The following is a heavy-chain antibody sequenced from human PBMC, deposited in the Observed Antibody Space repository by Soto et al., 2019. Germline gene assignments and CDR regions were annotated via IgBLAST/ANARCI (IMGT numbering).Heavy chain of an antibody. CDR2: INHSGST. Sequence: PSETLSLTCAVYGGCLSDNFWSWIRQPPGKALEWIGEINHSGSTSCNPSLKSRVTISVDTSKKQVSLMLSSVTAAVTAVYYCARGDSLSYDFWSAYYSRKGAYDMDVWGKGSTVIVSS. V-gene: IGHV4-34*01. CDR3: ARGDSLSYDFWSAYYSRKGAYDMDV. J-gene: IGHJ6*01. CDR1: GGCLSDNF. D-gene: IGHD3-3*01.